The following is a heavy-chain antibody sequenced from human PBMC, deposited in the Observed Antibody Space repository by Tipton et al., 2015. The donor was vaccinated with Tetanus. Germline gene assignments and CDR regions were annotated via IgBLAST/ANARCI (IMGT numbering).Heavy chain of an antibody. J-gene: IGHJ6*02. Sequence: SLRLSCEVSGFTIGNYWMAWVRLARGKGLEWVANVNQDGSEKYSADSVKGRFTISSDNAKNSVYLQMNNLRVEDSAVYYCARDVVSGRSTHYNYGMDIWGQGTTVTV. V-gene: IGHV3-7*01. D-gene: IGHD3-16*02. CDR3: ARDVVSGRSTHYNYGMDI. CDR2: VNQDGSEK. CDR1: GFTIGNYW.